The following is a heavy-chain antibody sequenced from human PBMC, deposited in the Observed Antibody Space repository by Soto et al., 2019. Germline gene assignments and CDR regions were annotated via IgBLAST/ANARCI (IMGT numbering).Heavy chain of an antibody. Sequence: QVQLVQSGAEVKKPGASVKVSCKASGYTFTSYAMHWVRQAPGQRLEWMGWINAGNGNTKYSQKFQGRVTITRDTSASSAYMELSSLRSEVAAVYYCTRDLAFDIWGQGTMVTVSS. CDR3: TRDLAFDI. V-gene: IGHV1-3*01. CDR2: INAGNGNT. CDR1: GYTFTSYA. J-gene: IGHJ3*02.